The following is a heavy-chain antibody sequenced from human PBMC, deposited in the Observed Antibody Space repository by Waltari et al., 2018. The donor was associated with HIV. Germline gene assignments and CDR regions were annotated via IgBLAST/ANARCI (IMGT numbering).Heavy chain of an antibody. CDR3: ARTSGYCSGGSCLDY. V-gene: IGHV1-69*02. CDR1: GGTFSSYT. D-gene: IGHD2-15*01. J-gene: IGHJ4*02. Sequence: QVQLVQSGAEVKKPGSSVKVSCKASGGTFSSYTISWVRQAPGQGLEWMGRIIPILGIANYAQKFQGRVTITADKSTSTAYMELSSLRSEDTAVYYCARTSGYCSGGSCLDYWGQGTLVTVSS. CDR2: IIPILGIA.